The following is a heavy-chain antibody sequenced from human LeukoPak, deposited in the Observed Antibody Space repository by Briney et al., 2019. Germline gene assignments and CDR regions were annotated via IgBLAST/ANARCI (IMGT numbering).Heavy chain of an antibody. J-gene: IGHJ3*02. V-gene: IGHV4-61*08. CDR2: IYYSGST. D-gene: IGHD1-26*01. Sequence: KPSETLSLTCTVSGGSISSGGYYWSWIRQPPGKGLEWIGYIYYSGSTNYNPSLKSRVTISVDTSKNQFSLKLSSVTAADTAVYYCARLHGVGATRAFDIWGQGTMVTVSS. CDR3: ARLHGVGATRAFDI. CDR1: GGSISSGGYY.